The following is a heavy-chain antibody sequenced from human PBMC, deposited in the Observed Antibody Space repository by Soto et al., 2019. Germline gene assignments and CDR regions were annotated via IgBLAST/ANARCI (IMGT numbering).Heavy chain of an antibody. V-gene: IGHV3-30-3*01. CDR2: ISYDGSNK. J-gene: IGHJ4*02. CDR3: ARDFDY. CDR1: GFTFSSYA. Sequence: QVQLVESGGGVVQPGRSLRLSCAASGFTFSSYAMHWVHQAPGKGLEWVAVISYDGSNKYYADSVKGRFTISRDNSKNTLYLQMNSLRAEDTAVYYCARDFDYWGQGTLVTVSS.